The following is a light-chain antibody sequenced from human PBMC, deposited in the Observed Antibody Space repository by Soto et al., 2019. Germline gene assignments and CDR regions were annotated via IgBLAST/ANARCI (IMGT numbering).Light chain of an antibody. J-gene: IGLJ1*01. Sequence: QSVLTQPASVSGSPGQSITISCTGTSRDVGIYNLVSWYQLHPGKVLKLIIYEDTKRPSGISSRFSGSESGITAFLTISGLQAADEADYYCCSYAGSSTYVFGTGTKVTVL. V-gene: IGLV2-23*01. CDR1: SRDVGIYNL. CDR2: EDT. CDR3: CSYAGSSTYV.